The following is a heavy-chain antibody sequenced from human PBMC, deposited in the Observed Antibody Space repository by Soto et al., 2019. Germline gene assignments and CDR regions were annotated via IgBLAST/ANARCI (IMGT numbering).Heavy chain of an antibody. CDR1: GYTFTSYG. Sequence: ASVKVSCKASGYTFTSYGISWVRQAPGQGLEWMGWISAYNGNTTYAQKLQGRVTMTTDTSTNTAYMELRSLRSDDTAVYYCARLEYYDTSGPGGYWGQGTLVTSPQ. J-gene: IGHJ4*02. D-gene: IGHD3-22*01. CDR3: ARLEYYDTSGPGGY. CDR2: ISAYNGNT. V-gene: IGHV1-18*01.